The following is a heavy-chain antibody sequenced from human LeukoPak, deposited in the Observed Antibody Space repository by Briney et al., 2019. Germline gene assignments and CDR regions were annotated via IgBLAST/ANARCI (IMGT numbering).Heavy chain of an antibody. D-gene: IGHD6-13*01. CDR1: GGSISSGVYY. J-gene: IGHJ5*02. CDR3: ARHGARSRQLAGFDP. V-gene: IGHV4-39*01. CDR2: IYYSGST. Sequence: SETLSLTCTVSGGSISSGVYYWGWIRQPPGKGLEGIGSIYYSGSTYYNPSLKSRVTIYADTSKNQFSLKLTSVTAADSAVYYCARHGARSRQLAGFDPWGQGTLVTVSS.